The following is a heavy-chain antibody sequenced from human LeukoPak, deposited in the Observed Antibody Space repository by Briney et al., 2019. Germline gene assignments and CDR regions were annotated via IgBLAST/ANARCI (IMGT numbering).Heavy chain of an antibody. CDR2: ISSSSSYI. Sequence: PGGSLRLSCAASGFTFSSYSMNWVRQAPGKGLEWVSSISSSSSYIYYADSVKGRFTISRDNAKNSLYPQMNSLRAEDTAVYYCARDSIPKGLYYMDVWGRGTTVTVSS. D-gene: IGHD2/OR15-2a*01. V-gene: IGHV3-21*01. CDR1: GFTFSSYS. CDR3: ARDSIPKGLYYMDV. J-gene: IGHJ6*03.